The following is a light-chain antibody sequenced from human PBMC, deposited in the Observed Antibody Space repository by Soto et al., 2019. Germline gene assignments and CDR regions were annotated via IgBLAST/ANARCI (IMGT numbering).Light chain of an antibody. CDR1: QSISSW. J-gene: IGKJ3*01. CDR2: DAS. Sequence: DIQMTQSPSTLSASVGDRVTITCRASQSISSWLAWYQQKPGKAPKLLIYDASSLESGVPSRFSGSGSGTEFTLTISSLQPYDFATYYCQQYNSYSPRFTFGPGTKVDIK. V-gene: IGKV1-5*01. CDR3: QQYNSYSPRFT.